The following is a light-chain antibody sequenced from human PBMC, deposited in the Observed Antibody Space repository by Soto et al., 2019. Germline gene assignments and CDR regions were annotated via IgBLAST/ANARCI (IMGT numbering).Light chain of an antibody. Sequence: SALTQPASVSGSPGQSITISCTGTSSDVGGYNYVSWYQQHPGKAPKLMVYDVSNRPSGASNRFSGSKSGNTASLTISGLQAEDEADYYCSSYTTSRTYVFGTGTKVTVL. V-gene: IGLV2-14*01. CDR3: SSYTTSRTYV. CDR2: DVS. CDR1: SSDVGGYNY. J-gene: IGLJ1*01.